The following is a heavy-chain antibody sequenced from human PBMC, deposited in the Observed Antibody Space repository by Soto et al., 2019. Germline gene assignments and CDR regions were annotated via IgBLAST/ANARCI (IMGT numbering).Heavy chain of an antibody. CDR1: GFTFSTYT. Sequence: EVQLVESGGGLVKPGGSLRLSCAASGFTFSTYTMNWVRQAPGKGLEWVSSISTSSNYIHYADSVKGRFTLSRDNAKNSRYLQMNTLRAEDTAVYYGARDPNCGGDCLEATFFDYWGQGTLVTVSS. CDR2: ISTSSNYI. V-gene: IGHV3-21*01. J-gene: IGHJ4*02. CDR3: ARDPNCGGDCLEATFFDY. D-gene: IGHD2-21*02.